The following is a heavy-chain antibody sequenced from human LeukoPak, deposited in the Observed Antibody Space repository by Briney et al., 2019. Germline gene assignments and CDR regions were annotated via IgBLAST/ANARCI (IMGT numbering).Heavy chain of an antibody. V-gene: IGHV3-21*01. Sequence: GGSLRLSCAASGFTFSSYSMNWVRQAPGKGLEWVSSISSSSSYIYYADSVKGRFTISRDNAKNSLYLQMNSLRAEDTAVYYCARVVDYYDSSGYYDNAFDIWGQGTMATVSS. CDR3: ARVVDYYDSSGYYDNAFDI. CDR2: ISSSSSYI. D-gene: IGHD3-22*01. CDR1: GFTFSSYS. J-gene: IGHJ3*02.